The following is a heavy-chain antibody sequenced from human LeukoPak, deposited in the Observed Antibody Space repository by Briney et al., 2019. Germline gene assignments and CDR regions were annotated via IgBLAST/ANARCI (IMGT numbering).Heavy chain of an antibody. D-gene: IGHD3-10*01. J-gene: IGHJ4*02. V-gene: IGHV3-7*02. Sequence: GGSLRLSCAASGFTFSRYWMSWVRQAPGKGLEWVANIKEDGSVKYYVESVKGRFTISRDNAKNSLYLQMNSLRAEDTAVCYCAASITMFDYWGQGTLVTVSS. CDR2: IKEDGSVK. CDR1: GFTFSRYW. CDR3: AASITMFDY.